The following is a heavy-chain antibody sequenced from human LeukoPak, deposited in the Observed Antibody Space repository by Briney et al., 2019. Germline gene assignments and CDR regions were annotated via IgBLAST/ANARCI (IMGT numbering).Heavy chain of an antibody. Sequence: GGSLRLSCAASGFTFSSYDMSWVRQAPGKGLEWVSSISGVSTYYTDSVKGRFTISRDNSKNTLYLQMNSLRAEDTAVYYCAKDPTAGFWSGYYFDYWGQGTLVTVSS. CDR3: AKDPTAGFWSGYYFDY. V-gene: IGHV3-23*01. CDR2: ISGVST. CDR1: GFTFSSYD. D-gene: IGHD3-3*01. J-gene: IGHJ4*02.